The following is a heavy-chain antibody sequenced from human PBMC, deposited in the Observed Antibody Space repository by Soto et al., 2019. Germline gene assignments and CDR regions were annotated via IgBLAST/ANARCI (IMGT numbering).Heavy chain of an antibody. CDR3: ARPLDYYYYAMDV. J-gene: IGHJ6*02. Sequence: GASVKVSCKASGYTFSSFGINWVRQAPGQGLEWMGWNSAYSGNTNYAQRFQGRVTMTTDTSTTTAYMELTSLRSDDTAVYYCARPLDYYYYAMDVWGQGTTVTVSS. V-gene: IGHV1-18*01. CDR1: GYTFSSFG. CDR2: NSAYSGNT.